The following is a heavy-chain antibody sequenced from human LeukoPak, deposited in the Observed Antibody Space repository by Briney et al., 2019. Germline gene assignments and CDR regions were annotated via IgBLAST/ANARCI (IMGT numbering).Heavy chain of an antibody. V-gene: IGHV1-69*04. J-gene: IGHJ4*02. D-gene: IGHD2-8*01. CDR3: ARDGSPIVLMVYAGLDY. Sequence: SVKVSCKASGYTFTGYYMHWVRQAPGQGLEWMGRIIPILGIANYAQKFQGRVTITADKSTSTAYMELSSLRSEDTAVYYCARDGSPIVLMVYAGLDYWGQGTLVTVSS. CDR1: GYTFTGYY. CDR2: IIPILGIA.